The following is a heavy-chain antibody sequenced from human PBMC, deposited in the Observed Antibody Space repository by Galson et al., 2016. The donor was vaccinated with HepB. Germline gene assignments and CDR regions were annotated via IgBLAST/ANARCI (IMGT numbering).Heavy chain of an antibody. CDR2: IYYSGTT. V-gene: IGHV4-39*01. D-gene: IGHD6-19*01. CDR3: ARQDRAGLVNF. Sequence: SETLSLTCSVLGGSISSSSYYWAWIRQSPGKGLEWLGSIYYSGTTYYNPSLQSRVTISVDTSKNQFSLRMTFVTAADTALYSCARQDRAGLVNFWGHGTMVTVSS. J-gene: IGHJ3*01. CDR1: GGSISSSSYY.